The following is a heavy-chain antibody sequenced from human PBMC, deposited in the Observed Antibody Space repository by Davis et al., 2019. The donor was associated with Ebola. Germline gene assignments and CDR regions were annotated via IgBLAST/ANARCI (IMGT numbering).Heavy chain of an antibody. CDR1: GYTFTGYY. D-gene: IGHD2-2*02. J-gene: IGHJ5*02. CDR3: ARDRAVGWGYCSSTSCYTGWFDP. Sequence: ASVKVSCKASGYTFTGYYMHWVRQAPGQGLEWMGWINPNSGGTNYAQKFQGRVTMTRDTSISTAYMELSRLRSDDTAVYYCARDRAVGWGYCSSTSCYTGWFDPWGQGTLVTVSS. V-gene: IGHV1-2*02. CDR2: INPNSGGT.